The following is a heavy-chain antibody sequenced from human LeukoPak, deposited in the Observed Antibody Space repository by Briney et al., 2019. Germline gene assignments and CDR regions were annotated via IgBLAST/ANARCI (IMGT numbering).Heavy chain of an antibody. CDR3: AMTSGYSYGYWVKREDNWFDP. CDR2: IYHSGST. V-gene: IGHV4-38-2*02. Sequence: PSETLSLTCTVSGYSISSGYYWGWIRQPPGKGLEWIGSIYHSGSTYYNPSLKSRVTISVDTSKNQFSLKLSSVTAADTAVYYCAMTSGYSYGYWVKREDNWFDPWGQGTLVTVSS. D-gene: IGHD5-18*01. J-gene: IGHJ5*02. CDR1: GYSISSGYY.